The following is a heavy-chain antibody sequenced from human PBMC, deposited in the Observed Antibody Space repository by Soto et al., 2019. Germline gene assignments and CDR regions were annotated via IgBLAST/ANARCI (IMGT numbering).Heavy chain of an antibody. Sequence: AGGSLRLSCAASGFTFSSYWMSWVRQAPGKGLEWVANIKQDGSEKYYVDSVKGRFTISRDNAKNSLYLQMNSLRAEDTAVYYCARDRESYCSSSSCYGLFYWGQGTLVTVSS. CDR1: GFTFSSYW. V-gene: IGHV3-7*03. CDR3: ARDRESYCSSSSCYGLFY. CDR2: IKQDGSEK. J-gene: IGHJ4*02. D-gene: IGHD2-2*01.